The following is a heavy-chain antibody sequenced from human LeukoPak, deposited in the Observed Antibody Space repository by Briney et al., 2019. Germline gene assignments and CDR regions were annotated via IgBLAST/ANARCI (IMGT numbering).Heavy chain of an antibody. CDR1: GFTFSSYA. D-gene: IGHD2-8*01. CDR3: AKNGVNYWYFDL. CDR2: ISGSGGGT. J-gene: IGHJ2*01. Sequence: GGSLRLSCAASGFTFSSYAMSWVRQAPGKGLEWVSGISGSGGGTYNADSVKGRFTTSRDNSKNTLYLQMNSLRAEDTAVYYCAKNGVNYWYFDLWGRGTLVTVSS. V-gene: IGHV3-23*01.